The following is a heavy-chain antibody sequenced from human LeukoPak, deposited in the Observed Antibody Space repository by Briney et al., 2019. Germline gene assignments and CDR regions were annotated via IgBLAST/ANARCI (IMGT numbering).Heavy chain of an antibody. D-gene: IGHD1-26*01. CDR1: GGSISSYY. J-gene: IGHJ4*02. CDR2: IYYSGRT. CDR3: ARSGSTAFDY. V-gene: IGHV4-59*01. Sequence: SETLSLTCTVSGGSISSYYWSWIRQPPGKGLEWIGYIYYSGRTSYNPSLKSRVTISVDTSKNQFSLNLTSVTAADTAVYYCARSGSTAFDYWGQGTLVTVSS.